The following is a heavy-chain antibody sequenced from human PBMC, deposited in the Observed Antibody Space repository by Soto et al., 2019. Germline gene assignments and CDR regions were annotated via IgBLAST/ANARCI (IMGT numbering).Heavy chain of an antibody. CDR2: IIPILGIA. D-gene: IGHD5-12*01. J-gene: IGHJ6*03. Sequence: SVKVSCKASGGTFSSYTISWVRQAPGQGLEWMGRIIPILGIANYAQKFQGRVTITADKSTSTAYMELSSLRSEDTAVYYCARDRRRATEPYYYYYMDVWGKGTTVTVSS. CDR3: ARDRRRATEPYYYYYMDV. V-gene: IGHV1-69*04. CDR1: GGTFSSYT.